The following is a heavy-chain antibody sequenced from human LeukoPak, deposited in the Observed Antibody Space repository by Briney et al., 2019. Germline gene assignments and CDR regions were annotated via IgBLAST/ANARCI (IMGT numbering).Heavy chain of an antibody. CDR2: IIPIFGTA. CDR1: GGTFSSYA. J-gene: IGHJ6*02. D-gene: IGHD2-15*01. CDR3: ARVSLGSYYYYYGMDV. Sequence: SVKVSCKASGGTFSSYAISWVRQAPGQGLEWMGGIIPIFGTANYAQKFQGRVTITADESTSTAYMELSSLRSEDTAVCYCARVSLGSYYYYYGMDVWGQGTTVTVSS. V-gene: IGHV1-69*13.